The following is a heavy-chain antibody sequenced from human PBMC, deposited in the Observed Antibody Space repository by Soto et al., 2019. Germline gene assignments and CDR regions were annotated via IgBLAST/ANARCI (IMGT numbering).Heavy chain of an antibody. CDR2: IIPIFGTA. Sequence: SVKVSCKASGGTFSSYAISWVRQAPGQGLEWMGGIIPIFGTANYAQKFQGRVTITADESTSTAYMELSSLRSEDTAVYYCARDRIAAAGSPGEDYWSQGTLVTVSS. V-gene: IGHV1-69*13. J-gene: IGHJ4*02. CDR3: ARDRIAAAGSPGEDY. D-gene: IGHD6-13*01. CDR1: GGTFSSYA.